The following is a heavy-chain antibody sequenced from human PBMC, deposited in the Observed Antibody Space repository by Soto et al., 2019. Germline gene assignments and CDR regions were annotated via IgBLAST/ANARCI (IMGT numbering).Heavy chain of an antibody. J-gene: IGHJ6*02. CDR3: ARGGGFSPYYYNLDV. CDR1: GYTLNTYY. CDR2: INPRGGST. V-gene: IGHV1-46*02. D-gene: IGHD2-15*01. Sequence: ASVKVSCKASGYTLNTYYMHWVRQAPGQGREWMGIINPRGGSTTYAQNFQDRVTMTRDTSSSTVYMELSSLRSEDMAVYDCARGGGFSPYYYNLDVWGHGTTVTVSS.